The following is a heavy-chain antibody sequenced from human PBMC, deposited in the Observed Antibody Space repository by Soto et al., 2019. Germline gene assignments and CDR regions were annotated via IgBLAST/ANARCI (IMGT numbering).Heavy chain of an antibody. Sequence: QVQVVQSGAEVKKPGASVKVSCKASGYTFTGYQMHWVRQAPGQGIEWMGWFNPNSGGTNYAQKVQGRVTMTGDTSISTAYMELNRLTSDDTAVYFCARGRTIVSPGNWGQGTLVSVSS. J-gene: IGHJ4*02. CDR1: GYTFTGYQ. D-gene: IGHD2-21*01. CDR3: ARGRTIVSPGN. V-gene: IGHV1-2*02. CDR2: FNPNSGGT.